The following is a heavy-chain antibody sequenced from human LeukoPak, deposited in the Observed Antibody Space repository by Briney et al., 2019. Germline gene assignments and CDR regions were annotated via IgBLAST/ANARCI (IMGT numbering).Heavy chain of an antibody. V-gene: IGHV3-7*01. Sequence: QTGGSLRLSCAASGFTLSSYAMSWVRQAPGKGLEWVANIKQDGSEKYYVDSVKGRFTISRDNAKNSLYLQMNSLRAEDTAVYYCAREGSTGIFDYWGQGTLVTVSS. D-gene: IGHD4-17*01. CDR3: AREGSTGIFDY. CDR1: GFTLSSYA. J-gene: IGHJ4*02. CDR2: IKQDGSEK.